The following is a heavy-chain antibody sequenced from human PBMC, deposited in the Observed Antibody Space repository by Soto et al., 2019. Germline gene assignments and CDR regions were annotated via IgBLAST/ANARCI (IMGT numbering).Heavy chain of an antibody. CDR1: GFTFSSYG. Sequence: PGGSLRLSCAASGFTFSSYGMHWVRQAPGKGLEWVAVIWYDGSNKYYADSVKGRFTISRDNSKNTLYLQMNSLRAEDTAVYYCASLVQAMGGRTLSYYGMDAWGQGTTVTVSS. CDR2: IWYDGSNK. J-gene: IGHJ6*02. V-gene: IGHV3-33*01. D-gene: IGHD5-18*01. CDR3: ASLVQAMGGRTLSYYGMDA.